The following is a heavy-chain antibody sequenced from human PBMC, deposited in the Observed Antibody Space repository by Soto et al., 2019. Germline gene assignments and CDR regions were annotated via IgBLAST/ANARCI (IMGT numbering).Heavy chain of an antibody. Sequence: PGESLKISCKGSGYSFTSYWIGWVRQMPGKGLEWMGIIYPGDSDTRYSPSFQGQVTISADKSISTAYLQWSSLKASDTAMYYCARPYDYGDLRAFDIWAKGQWSPSPQ. CDR3: ARPYDYGDLRAFDI. D-gene: IGHD4-17*01. J-gene: IGHJ3*02. CDR1: GYSFTSYW. CDR2: IYPGDSDT. V-gene: IGHV5-51*01.